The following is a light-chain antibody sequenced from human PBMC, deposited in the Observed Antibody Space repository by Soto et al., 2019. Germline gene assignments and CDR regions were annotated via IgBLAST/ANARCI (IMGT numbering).Light chain of an antibody. Sequence: EIVLTHSPGTLSFSRGEMATLSFGAGHVVSSSYLAWYQQNPGQAPRLLIYGASSRATGIPDRFSGSGSGTDFTLTISRLEPEDFAVYYCQQYGSSLSITFGQGTRLEIK. CDR2: GAS. CDR1: HVVSSSY. J-gene: IGKJ5*01. CDR3: QQYGSSLSIT. V-gene: IGKV3-20*01.